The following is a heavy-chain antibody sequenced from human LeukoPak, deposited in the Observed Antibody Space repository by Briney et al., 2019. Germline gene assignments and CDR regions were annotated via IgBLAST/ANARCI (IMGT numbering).Heavy chain of an antibody. D-gene: IGHD2-2*01. CDR1: GGTFSSYA. CDR3: ARVDNVVVPAASTDWFDP. CDR2: IIPIFGTA. V-gene: IGHV1-69*13. J-gene: IGHJ5*02. Sequence: ASVKVSCKASGGTFSSYAISWVRQAPGQGLEWMGGIIPIFGTANYAQKFQGRVTITADESTSTAYMELSSLRSEDTAVYYCARVDNVVVPAASTDWFDPWGQGTLVTVSS.